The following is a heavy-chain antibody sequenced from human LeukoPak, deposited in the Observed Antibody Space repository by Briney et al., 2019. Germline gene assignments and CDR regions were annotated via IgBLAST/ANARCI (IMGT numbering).Heavy chain of an antibody. Sequence: PGGSLRLSCAVSGLIFSNYEMNWVRQAPGKGLEWVSYISGSGSTIYYADSVKGRFTISRDNAKNSLCLQMNSLRAEDTAVYYCATIDGRILVDYWGQGTLVTVSS. J-gene: IGHJ4*02. CDR1: GLIFSNYE. D-gene: IGHD2-15*01. CDR2: ISGSGSTI. CDR3: ATIDGRILVDY. V-gene: IGHV3-48*03.